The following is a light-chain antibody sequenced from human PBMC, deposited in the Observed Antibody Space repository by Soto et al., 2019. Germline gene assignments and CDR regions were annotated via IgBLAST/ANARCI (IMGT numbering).Light chain of an antibody. CDR2: GAS. Sequence: RVMTQSPATLSLSTGERATLSCRASQSVSTNVAWYQQKPGQAPRLLIYGASTRATDIPARFSGSGSGTDFTLTISSLQSEDFAVDYCQQYNNWPPWTFGQGTKVEVK. CDR1: QSVSTN. CDR3: QQYNNWPPWT. V-gene: IGKV3-15*01. J-gene: IGKJ1*01.